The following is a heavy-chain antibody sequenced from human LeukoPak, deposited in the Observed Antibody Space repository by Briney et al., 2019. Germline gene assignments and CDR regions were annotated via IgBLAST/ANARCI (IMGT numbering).Heavy chain of an antibody. CDR2: ISSGSSYV. J-gene: IGHJ3*02. CDR1: GFTFSSFS. V-gene: IGHV3-21*01. Sequence: GGSLRLSCAASGFTFSSFSMNWVRQAPGKGLEWVSSISSGSSYVYYADSVKGRFTISRDNAKNSLYLQMNSLRAEDTAVYYCARDVSVDDALEIWGQGTMVTVSS. D-gene: IGHD2-8*01. CDR3: ARDVSVDDALEI.